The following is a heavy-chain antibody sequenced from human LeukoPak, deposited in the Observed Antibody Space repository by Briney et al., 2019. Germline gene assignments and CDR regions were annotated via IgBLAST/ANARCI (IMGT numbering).Heavy chain of an antibody. CDR3: ARAFKDIVLMVYAIYFDY. J-gene: IGHJ4*02. V-gene: IGHV4-59*08. CDR1: GGSISSYY. CDR2: IYYSGST. Sequence: SETLSLTCTVSGGSISSYYWSWIRQPPGKGLEWIGYIYYSGSTNYNPSLKSRVTISVDTSKNQFSLKLSSVTAADTAVYYCARAFKDIVLMVYAIYFDYWGQGTLVTVSS. D-gene: IGHD2-8*01.